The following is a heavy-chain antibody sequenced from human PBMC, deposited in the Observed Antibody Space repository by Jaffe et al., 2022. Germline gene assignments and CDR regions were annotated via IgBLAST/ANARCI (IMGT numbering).Heavy chain of an antibody. V-gene: IGHV2-5*02. CDR1: GFSLSTSGVG. CDR2: IYWDDDK. CDR3: AHRRGLRYFHPYYFDY. J-gene: IGHJ4*02. Sequence: QITLKESGPTLVKPTQTLTLTCTFSGFSLSTSGVGVGWIRQPPGKALEWLALIYWDDDKRYSPSLKSRLTITKDTSKNQVVLTMTNMDPVDTATYYCAHRRGLRYFHPYYFDYWGQGTLVTVSS. D-gene: IGHD3-9*01.